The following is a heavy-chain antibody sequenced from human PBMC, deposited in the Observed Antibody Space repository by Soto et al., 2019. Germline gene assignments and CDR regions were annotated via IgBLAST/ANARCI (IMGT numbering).Heavy chain of an antibody. CDR1: GGSISSYY. V-gene: IGHV4-59*01. D-gene: IGHD3-3*01. CDR2: IYYSGST. J-gene: IGHJ5*02. CDR3: ARGAEWLLYGNWFDP. Sequence: SETLSLTCTVSGGSISSYYWSWIRQPPGKGLEWIGYIYYSGSTNYNPSLKGRVTISVDTSKNQFSLKLSSVTAADTAVYYCARGAEWLLYGNWFDPWGQGTLVTVSS.